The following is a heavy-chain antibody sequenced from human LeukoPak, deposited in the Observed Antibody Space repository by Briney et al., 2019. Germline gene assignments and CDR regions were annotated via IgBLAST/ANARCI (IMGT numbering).Heavy chain of an antibody. J-gene: IGHJ4*02. D-gene: IGHD5-12*01. V-gene: IGHV3-30*02. CDR3: ARGYSGYEIDY. Sequence: GGSLRLSCAASGFIFSNYGMHWVRQAPGKGLQWVAFIRYDGSNKFDADSVKGRFTISRDNSKNTLFLQMNSLRTDDTAVYYCARGYSGYEIDYWGQGTLVTVSS. CDR2: IRYDGSNK. CDR1: GFIFSNYG.